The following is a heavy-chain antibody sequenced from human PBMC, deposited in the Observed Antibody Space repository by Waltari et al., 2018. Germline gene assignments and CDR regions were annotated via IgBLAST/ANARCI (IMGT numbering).Heavy chain of an antibody. CDR3: ARDEAPPYSSGYYRGLDY. J-gene: IGHJ4*02. D-gene: IGHD3-22*01. Sequence: QVQLQESGPGLVKPSQTLSLTCTVSGGSIRSGGYYWSWIRQHPGKGLEWIGYIYYSGSTYYNPSLKSRVTISVDTSKNQFSLKLSSVTAADTAVYYCARDEAPPYSSGYYRGLDYWGQGTLVTVSS. CDR1: GGSIRSGGYY. V-gene: IGHV4-31*03. CDR2: IYYSGST.